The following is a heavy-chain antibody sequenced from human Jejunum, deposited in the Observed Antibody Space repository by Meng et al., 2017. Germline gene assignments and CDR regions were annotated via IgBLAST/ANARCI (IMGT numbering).Heavy chain of an antibody. Sequence: QVQLQQSGPGLVKPSQTLSLTCTVSGGSITSNDYYCSWIRQPPGKGLEWIGFIQYSGTTYYSPSLKSRVTISTDTSQKQCSLEVSSVTAADSAVYYCARGNYFSSHDYWGQGTLVT. CDR3: ARGNYFSSHDY. V-gene: IGHV4-30-4*01. J-gene: IGHJ4*02. D-gene: IGHD4-11*01. CDR2: IQYSGTT. CDR1: GGSITSNDYY.